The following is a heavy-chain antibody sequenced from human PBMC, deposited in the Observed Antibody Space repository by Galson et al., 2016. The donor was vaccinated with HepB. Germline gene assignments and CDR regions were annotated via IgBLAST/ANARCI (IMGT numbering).Heavy chain of an antibody. J-gene: IGHJ4*02. CDR2: ISGGGAST. Sequence: SLRLSCAASGFTFRDYAMSWVRQAPGRGLEWVSTISGGGASTYYADSVKGRFTISRDNSKNTLNLQMNSLRAEETAVYYCAKDWVEWWMFGVANWDHWGQGTLVTVSS. D-gene: IGHD3-3*01. V-gene: IGHV3-23*01. CDR3: AKDWVEWWMFGVANWDH. CDR1: GFTFRDYA.